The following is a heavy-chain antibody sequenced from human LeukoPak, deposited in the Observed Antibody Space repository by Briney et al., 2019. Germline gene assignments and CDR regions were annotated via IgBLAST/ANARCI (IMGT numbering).Heavy chain of an antibody. J-gene: IGHJ3*01. V-gene: IGHV3-9*01. D-gene: IGHD3-16*01. CDR1: GFTFEDYA. CDR3: VKDRRLNSYSLDT. Sequence: GGSLRLSYVGSGFTFEDYAMHWVRQVPGRGLEWVSGISWITGRIGYADSVKGRFTISRDNAKKSLYLQMNSLRPEDTAWYFCVKDRRLNSYSLDTWGQGTLVTVS. CDR2: ISWITGRI.